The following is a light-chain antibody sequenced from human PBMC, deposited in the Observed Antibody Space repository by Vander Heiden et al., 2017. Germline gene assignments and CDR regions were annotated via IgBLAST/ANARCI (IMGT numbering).Light chain of an antibody. CDR3: SSYTTSSTPHV. CDR1: NSDVGGYNY. CDR2: EVS. J-gene: IGLJ1*01. V-gene: IGLV2-14*01. Sequence: QSALTQPASVSGSPGQSISISCPGTNSDVGGYNYVSWYQQHPDKAPKLMIYEVSNRPSGVSNRFSGSKSGNTASLTISGLQAEDEADYFCSSYTTSSTPHVFGTGTKVTVL.